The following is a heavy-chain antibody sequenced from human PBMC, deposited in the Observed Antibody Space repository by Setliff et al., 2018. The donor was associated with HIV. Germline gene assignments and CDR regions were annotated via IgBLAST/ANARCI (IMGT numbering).Heavy chain of an antibody. Sequence: SERRSLTCRGSGGSIGRRFYYWGWLRQPPGKGLEWIGSFSYNGRTYYNPSLKSRVIISLDTSKNHLSLKLTSVTAADTAVSYCARESLNLGDLSSNPDASDIWGQATMVTVSS. D-gene: IGHD3-16*02. V-gene: IGHV4-39*07. CDR3: ARESLNLGDLSSNPDASDI. CDR1: GGSIGRRFYY. CDR2: FSYNGRT. J-gene: IGHJ3*02.